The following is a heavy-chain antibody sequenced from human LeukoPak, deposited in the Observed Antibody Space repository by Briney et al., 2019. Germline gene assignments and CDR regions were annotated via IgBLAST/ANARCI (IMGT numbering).Heavy chain of an antibody. CDR2: ISGSGGST. CDR1: GFTFSSYS. D-gene: IGHD6-19*01. V-gene: IGHV3-23*01. CDR3: TCNIAVAGTGFDY. J-gene: IGHJ4*02. Sequence: EPGGSLRLSCAVSGFTFSSYSMNWVRQVPGKGLEWVSAISGSGGSTYYADSVKGRFTISRDNSKNTLYLQMNSLRAEDTAVYYCTCNIAVAGTGFDYWGQGTLVTVSS.